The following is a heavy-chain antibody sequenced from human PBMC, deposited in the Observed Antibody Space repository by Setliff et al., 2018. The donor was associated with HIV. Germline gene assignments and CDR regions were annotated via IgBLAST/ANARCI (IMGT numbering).Heavy chain of an antibody. Sequence: PSETLSLTCVVSDDSFTNYDWTWIRQSPGKALQWIGSISSTGTTNYSPSLRSRVTISIETSNTRFSLWLRSVTASDTATYYCARLGRAIDDGGSSLRLDFWGQGVLVTVSS. CDR2: ISSTGTT. V-gene: IGHV4-4*08. CDR1: DDSFTNYD. D-gene: IGHD2-15*01. J-gene: IGHJ4*02. CDR3: ARLGRAIDDGGSSLRLDF.